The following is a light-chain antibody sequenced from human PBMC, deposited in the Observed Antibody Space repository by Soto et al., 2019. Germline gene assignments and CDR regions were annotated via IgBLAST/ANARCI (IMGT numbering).Light chain of an antibody. J-gene: IGKJ5*01. CDR1: QSVSSSY. CDR3: QQYGSSPPYT. Sequence: EIVLTQSPGTLSLSPGERATLACWSIQSVSSSYLAWYQQKPGQAPRLLIYGASSRATDIPDRFSGSGSGTDFTLTISRLEPEDFAVYYCQQYGSSPPYTFGQGTRLEIK. CDR2: GAS. V-gene: IGKV3-20*01.